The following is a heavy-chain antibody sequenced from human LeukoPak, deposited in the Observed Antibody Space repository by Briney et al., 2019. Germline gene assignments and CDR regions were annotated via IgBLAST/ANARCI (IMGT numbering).Heavy chain of an antibody. Sequence: ASVKVSCKASGYTFTSYGISWLRQAPGQGLEWMGCISAYNGNTSYAQKRQGRVTMTTDPSTSTAYTELRSLRCDDTAVYYCARDRGGTVTTAVYDYWGQGTLVTVSS. J-gene: IGHJ4*02. CDR3: ARDRGGTVTTAVYDY. CDR1: GYTFTSYG. CDR2: ISAYNGNT. V-gene: IGHV1-18*01. D-gene: IGHD4-11*01.